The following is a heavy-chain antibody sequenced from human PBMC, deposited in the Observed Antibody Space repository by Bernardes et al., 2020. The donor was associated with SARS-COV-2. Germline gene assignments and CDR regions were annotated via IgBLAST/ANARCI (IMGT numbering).Heavy chain of an antibody. CDR2: INSEGNST. CDR1: GFTFTNYW. Sequence: GGSLRLSCAASGFTFTNYWMHWVRQAPGKGLGWVSRINSEGNSTSYADSVKGRFTISRDNGKNALYLQMNSLRAEDTAVYYCARGQAVAGTGGYYWGQGTLVTVSS. CDR3: ARGQAVAGTGGYY. J-gene: IGHJ4*01. V-gene: IGHV3-74*01. D-gene: IGHD6-19*01.